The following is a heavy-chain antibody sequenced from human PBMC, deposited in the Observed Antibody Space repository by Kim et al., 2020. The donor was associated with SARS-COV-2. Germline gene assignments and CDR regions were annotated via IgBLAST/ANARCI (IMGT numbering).Heavy chain of an antibody. CDR2: ISRSSSHI. CDR3: ARDDGEAARWSGMDV. J-gene: IGHJ6*02. D-gene: IGHD6-6*01. V-gene: IGHV3-21*01. Sequence: GGSLRLSCAASGLIFSSCDMNWVRQAPGKGLEWVSYISRSSSHIYYADSVRGRFTISRENARNSLYLQMDSLRVEDTAVYYCARDDGEAARWSGMDVWGQGTTVSVSS. CDR1: GLIFSSCD.